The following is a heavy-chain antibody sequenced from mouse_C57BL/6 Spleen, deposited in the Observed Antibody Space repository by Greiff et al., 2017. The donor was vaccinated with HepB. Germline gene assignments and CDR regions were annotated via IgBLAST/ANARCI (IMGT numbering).Heavy chain of an antibody. Sequence: EVQLQESGPGLVKPSQSLSLTCSVTGYSITSGYYWNWIRQFPGNKLEWMGYISYDGSNNYNPSLKNRISITRDTSKNQFFLKLNSVTTEDTATYYCARKGQLRLYYYAMDYWGQGTSVTVSS. CDR3: ARKGQLRLYYYAMDY. J-gene: IGHJ4*01. CDR1: GYSITSGYY. CDR2: ISYDGSN. D-gene: IGHD3-2*02. V-gene: IGHV3-6*01.